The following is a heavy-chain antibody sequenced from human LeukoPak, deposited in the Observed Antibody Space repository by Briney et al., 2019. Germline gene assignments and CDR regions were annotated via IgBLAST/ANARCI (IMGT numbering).Heavy chain of an antibody. CDR3: AKSTVVTPGPPDY. Sequence: GGSLRPSCAPSGFTSSSNTINWVPPAPGKGLKGVSSISSSSSYIYYADSVKGRFTISRDNAKNSLYLQMNSLRAEDTAVFYCAKSTVVTPGPPDYWGQGTLVTVSS. D-gene: IGHD4-23*01. V-gene: IGHV3-21*01. J-gene: IGHJ4*02. CDR2: ISSSSSYI. CDR1: GFTSSSNT.